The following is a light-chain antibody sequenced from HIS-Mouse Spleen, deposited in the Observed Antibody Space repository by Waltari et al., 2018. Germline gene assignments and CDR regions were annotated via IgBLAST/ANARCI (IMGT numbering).Light chain of an antibody. J-gene: IGLJ1*01. V-gene: IGLV2-23*01. CDR2: EGS. CDR3: CSYAGNYV. CDR1: SSDVGSYNL. Sequence: QSALTQPASVSVSPGQSITISCTGTSSDVGSYNLVSWYQQHPGKAPKLMIYEGSKRPSGVSNRFSGSKSGNTASLTISGLQAEDEADYYCCSYAGNYVFGTGTKVTVL.